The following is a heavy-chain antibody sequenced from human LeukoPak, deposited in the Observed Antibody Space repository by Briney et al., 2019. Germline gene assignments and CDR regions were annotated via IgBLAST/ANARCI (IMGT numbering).Heavy chain of an antibody. CDR2: VSNSGSTI. V-gene: IGHV3-11*04. J-gene: IGHJ4*02. Sequence: GGSLRHSCAASGFTFSDYYMSWIRQAPGKGLEWLSYVSNSGSTIYYADSVKGRFTISRDNAKNSLYLQMNSLRDEDTAVYYCARDPGYTGRFEYWGQGTLVTVSS. D-gene: IGHD5-18*01. CDR1: GFTFSDYY. CDR3: ARDPGYTGRFEY.